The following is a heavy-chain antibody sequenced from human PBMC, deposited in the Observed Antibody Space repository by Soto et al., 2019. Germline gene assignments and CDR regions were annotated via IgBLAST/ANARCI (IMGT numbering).Heavy chain of an antibody. CDR2: IIPFFDTA. J-gene: IGHJ4*02. Sequence: QVQLVQSGAEVKKAGSSVKVSCKAAGGTFSRNAISWVRQAPGQGLEWMGGIIPFFDTANYAKKFQVRVTVSADKATSTAYMELSSLTSEDTAVYYCARSTPQSGCFMQIFDYWGQGTLVTVSS. CDR3: ARSTPQSGCFMQIFDY. CDR1: GGTFSRNA. D-gene: IGHD2-2*01. V-gene: IGHV1-69*06.